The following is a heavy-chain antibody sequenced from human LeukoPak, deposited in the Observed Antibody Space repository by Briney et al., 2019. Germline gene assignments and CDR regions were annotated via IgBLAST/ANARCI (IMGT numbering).Heavy chain of an antibody. V-gene: IGHV1-18*01. J-gene: IGHJ4*02. CDR2: INAHDGKR. CDR3: ARRSTLYSSGWFYFDF. D-gene: IGHD6-19*01. Sequence: GASVKVSCKASGYTFTNFGISWVRQAPGQGLEWMGWINAHDGKRNYALKHEDRVIMTTDTSTSTVYMELRGLRSDDTAVYYCARRSTLYSSGWFYFDFWGQGILVTVSS. CDR1: GYTFTNFG.